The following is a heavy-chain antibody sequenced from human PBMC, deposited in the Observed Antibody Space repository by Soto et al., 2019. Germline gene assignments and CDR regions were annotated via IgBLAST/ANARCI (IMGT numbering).Heavy chain of an antibody. CDR2: ISYDGRNK. Sequence: QVQVVESGGAVVRPGRPLSLSCEASGFGFKSYGMHWVRRAPGKGLEWVAIISYDGRNKYYADSVKGRFTISRDSPRNTLYLEMNSLRAEDTAVYYCAKGGSSSARYFDAWGQGALVTVSS. D-gene: IGHD6-6*01. V-gene: IGHV3-30*18. J-gene: IGHJ5*02. CDR3: AKGGSSSARYFDA. CDR1: GFGFKSYG.